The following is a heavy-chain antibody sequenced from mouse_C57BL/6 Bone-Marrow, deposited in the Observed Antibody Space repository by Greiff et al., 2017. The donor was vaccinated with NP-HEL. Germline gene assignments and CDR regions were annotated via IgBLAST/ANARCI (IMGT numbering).Heavy chain of an antibody. CDR1: GYTFTSYL. Sequence: QVQLQQPGAELVKPGASVKLSCKASGYTFTSYLMHWVKQRPGRGLEWIGRIDPNSGGTKYNEKFKSKATLTVDKPASTAYMQLNTLPSEDSAVYYIARYYYGSISFDNWGQDTTLTVSS. J-gene: IGHJ2*01. CDR2: IDPNSGGT. CDR3: ARYYYGSISFDN. D-gene: IGHD1-1*01. V-gene: IGHV1-72*01.